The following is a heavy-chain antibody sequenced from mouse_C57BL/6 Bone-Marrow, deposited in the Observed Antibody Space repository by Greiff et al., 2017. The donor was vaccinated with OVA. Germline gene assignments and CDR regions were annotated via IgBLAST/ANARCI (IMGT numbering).Heavy chain of an antibody. J-gene: IGHJ2*01. Sequence: QVQLQQSGAELVKPGASVKISCKASGYAFSSYWMNWVKQRPGKGLEWIGQIYPGDGDTNSNGKFKGKATLTADKSSSTAYMQLSSLTSEDSAVYFCARSRQLRGDFDDWGQGTTLTVSS. CDR3: ARSRQLRGDFDD. V-gene: IGHV1-80*01. CDR1: GYAFSSYW. CDR2: IYPGDGDT. D-gene: IGHD3-2*02.